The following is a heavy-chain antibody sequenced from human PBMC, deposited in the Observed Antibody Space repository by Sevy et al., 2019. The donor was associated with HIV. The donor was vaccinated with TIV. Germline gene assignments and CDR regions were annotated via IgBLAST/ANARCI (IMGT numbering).Heavy chain of an antibody. D-gene: IGHD6-19*01. CDR1: GDSISSYY. J-gene: IGHJ4*02. V-gene: IGHV4-59*01. CDR3: ARGLAYYFDY. Sequence: SETLSLTCTVSGDSISSYYWSWIRQPPGKGLEWIGYLYYSGITNYNPSLKSRVTISGDTSKNQFSLKLSSVTAADTAVYYCARGLAYYFDYSGQGTMVTVSS. CDR2: LYYSGIT.